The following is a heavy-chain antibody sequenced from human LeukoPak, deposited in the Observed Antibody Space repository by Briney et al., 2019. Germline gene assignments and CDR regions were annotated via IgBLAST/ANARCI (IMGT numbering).Heavy chain of an antibody. CDR1: GYKFSSYW. CDR3: ARAIQPYYADAFDI. V-gene: IGHV5-51*01. J-gene: IGHJ3*02. Sequence: GESLKISCKGSGYKFSSYWVGWVRQMPGKGLEWMGIIYPGDSDTRYSPSFQGQVTISADKSISTAYLQWSSLKASDTAMYYCARAIQPYYADAFDIWGQGTMVTVSS. CDR2: IYPGDSDT. D-gene: IGHD2/OR15-2a*01.